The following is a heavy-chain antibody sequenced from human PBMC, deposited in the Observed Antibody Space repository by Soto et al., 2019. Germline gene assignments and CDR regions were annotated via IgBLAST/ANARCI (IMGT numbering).Heavy chain of an antibody. CDR2: IYYSGST. CDR3: AGHKVGGNGVSDY. D-gene: IGHD2-8*01. V-gene: IGHV4-39*01. CDR1: GGSISSSSYY. Sequence: QLQLQESGPGLVKPSETLSLTCTVSGGSISSSSYYWGWIRQPPGKGLEWIGSIYYSGSTYYNPSLKSRVTISVDTSKNQFSLKLSSVTAADTAVYYCAGHKVGGNGVSDYWGQGTLVTVSS. J-gene: IGHJ4*02.